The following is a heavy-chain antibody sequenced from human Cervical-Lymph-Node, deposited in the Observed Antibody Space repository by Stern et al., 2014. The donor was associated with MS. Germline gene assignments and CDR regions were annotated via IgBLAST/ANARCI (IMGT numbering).Heavy chain of an antibody. CDR3: AREDCSGGSCRGMDV. D-gene: IGHD2-15*01. Sequence: VQLVESGGDVVQPGRSLRLYCAASRFSFSDYAMHWVRQAPGKGLEWVAVISYDGSSKSYADSVKGRFTISRDNSKNTVYVQMNSLRAEDTAVYYCAREDCSGGSCRGMDVWGQGTMVTVSS. CDR1: RFSFSDYA. J-gene: IGHJ6*02. V-gene: IGHV3-30-3*01. CDR2: ISYDGSSK.